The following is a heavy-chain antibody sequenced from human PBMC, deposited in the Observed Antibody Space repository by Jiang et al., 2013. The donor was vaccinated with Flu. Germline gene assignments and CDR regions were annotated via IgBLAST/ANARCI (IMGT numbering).Heavy chain of an antibody. CDR3: VRDITVAGTDFDY. D-gene: IGHD6-19*01. J-gene: IGHJ4*02. Sequence: VQLLESGGGWVQPGGSLRLSCAASGFTFSNYEMNWVRRAPGKEPEWIAYVSTSGTTMYYAASVKGRFTVSRDNAKNSIYLQLNSLRAEDTAVYYCVRDITVAGTDFDYWGQGTLVTVSS. CDR1: GFTFSNYE. CDR2: VSTSGTTM. V-gene: IGHV3-48*03.